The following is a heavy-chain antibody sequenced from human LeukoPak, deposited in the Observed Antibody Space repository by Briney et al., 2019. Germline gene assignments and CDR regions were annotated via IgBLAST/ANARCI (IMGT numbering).Heavy chain of an antibody. CDR2: INHSGST. CDR3: ARAPGTDSSGWYYPIYYYYYYMDV. Sequence: SETLSLTCAVYGGSFSGYYWSWIRQPPGKGLEWIGEINHSGSTNYNPSLKSRVTISLDTSKNQFSLKLSSVTAADTAVYYCARAPGTDSSGWYYPIYYYYYYMDVWGKGTTVTVSS. V-gene: IGHV4-34*01. CDR1: GGSFSGYY. J-gene: IGHJ6*03. D-gene: IGHD6-19*01.